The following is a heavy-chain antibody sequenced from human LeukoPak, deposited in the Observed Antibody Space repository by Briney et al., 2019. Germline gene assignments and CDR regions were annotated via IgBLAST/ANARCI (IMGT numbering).Heavy chain of an antibody. CDR3: AREGYCSSTSCSGWFDP. Sequence: SETLSLTCTVSGYSISSSYYWSWIRQPAGKGLEWIGRIYTSGSTNYNPSLKSRVTMSVDTSKNQFSLKLSSVTAADTAVYYCAREGYCSSTSCSGWFDPWGQGTLVTVSS. J-gene: IGHJ5*02. V-gene: IGHV4-4*07. CDR2: IYTSGST. D-gene: IGHD2-2*01. CDR1: GYSISSSYY.